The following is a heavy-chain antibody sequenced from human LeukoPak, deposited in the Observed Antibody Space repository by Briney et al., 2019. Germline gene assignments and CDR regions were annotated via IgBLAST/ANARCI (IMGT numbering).Heavy chain of an antibody. CDR1: GVTFSSYA. D-gene: IGHD3-10*01. CDR2: IIPIFGTI. CDR3: ARVNSWFGELFSYYFDY. V-gene: IGHV1-69*06. Sequence: ASVKVSCKASGVTFSSYAISWVRQAPGQGLEWMGGIIPIFGTINYAQKFQDRVTITADKSTSTAYMELSSLRSEDTAVYYSARVNSWFGELFSYYFDYWGQGTLVTVSS. J-gene: IGHJ4*02.